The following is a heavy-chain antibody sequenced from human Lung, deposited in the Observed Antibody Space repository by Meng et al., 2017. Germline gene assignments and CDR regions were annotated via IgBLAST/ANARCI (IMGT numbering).Heavy chain of an antibody. CDR1: GFTFTSYD. CDR2: ISYYGSKK. J-gene: IGHJ4*02. D-gene: IGHD3-16*02. CDR3: ARDSYEYIWGSNLFEF. Sequence: GESLKISCVGSGFTFTSYDMHWVRQALGKALEWVASISYYGSKKYYADSVKGRFIISRDNSRNTLYLQISSLGAEDTAVYYCARDSYEYIWGSNLFEFWGQGTLVTVSS. V-gene: IGHV3-30*03.